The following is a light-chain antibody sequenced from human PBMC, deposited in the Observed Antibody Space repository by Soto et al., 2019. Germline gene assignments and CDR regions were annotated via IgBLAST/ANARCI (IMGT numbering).Light chain of an antibody. CDR3: QQYNNWPPIT. CDR1: QSVSSN. Sequence: EIVMTQSPATLSVSPGERATLSCRASQSVSSNLAWYQQKPGQAPRLLIYGASTRATGIPARFSGSGSGTEFTLTISSRQAEDVAVYYCQQYNNWPPITFGQGTRLEIK. J-gene: IGKJ5*01. V-gene: IGKV3-15*01. CDR2: GAS.